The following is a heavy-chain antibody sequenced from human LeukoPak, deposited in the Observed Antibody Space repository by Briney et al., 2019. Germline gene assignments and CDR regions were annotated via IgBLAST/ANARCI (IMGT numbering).Heavy chain of an antibody. CDR3: ARGVVPAALNWFDP. CDR1: GFTFSSYS. CDR2: ISSSSSYV. Sequence: GGSLRLSCAASGFTFSSYSMNWVRQAPGKGLEWVQPISSSSSYVYYADSVKGRFTISRDNAKNSLYLQMNSLRAEDTAVYYCARGVVPAALNWFDPWGQGTLVTVSS. J-gene: IGHJ5*02. D-gene: IGHD2-2*01. V-gene: IGHV3-21*01.